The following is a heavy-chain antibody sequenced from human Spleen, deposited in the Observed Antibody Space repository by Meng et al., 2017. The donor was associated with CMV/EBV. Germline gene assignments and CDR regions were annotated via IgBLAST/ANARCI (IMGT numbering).Heavy chain of an antibody. CDR2: INPNTGDT. CDR1: GYTFIGYY. Sequence: ASGYTFIGYYMHWVRQAPGQGLEWVGWINPNTGDTDCAQKFQGRVTMTSNTSITTTYMELRRLTSDDTAVYYCATRGRSNGWYSFDYWGQGTLVTVSS. J-gene: IGHJ4*02. V-gene: IGHV1-2*02. D-gene: IGHD6-19*01. CDR3: ATRGRSNGWYSFDY.